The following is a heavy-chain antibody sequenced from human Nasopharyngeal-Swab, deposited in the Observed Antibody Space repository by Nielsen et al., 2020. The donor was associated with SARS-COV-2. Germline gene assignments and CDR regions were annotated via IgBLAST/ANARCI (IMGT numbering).Heavy chain of an antibody. CDR1: GYTFTRYY. D-gene: IGHD3-22*01. CDR2: IHYSGGSK. J-gene: IGHJ4*02. CDR3: ARDYGYSGYWEGYFAY. V-gene: IGHV1-46*01. Sequence: ASVHVSCMASGYTFTRYYMHWVRQATGQGLEWMGTIHYSGGSKSYAQKLRGRVTMTRDTSTITVYMDLSSLRSEDAAVYFCARDYGYSGYWEGYFAYWGQGTLFTVSS.